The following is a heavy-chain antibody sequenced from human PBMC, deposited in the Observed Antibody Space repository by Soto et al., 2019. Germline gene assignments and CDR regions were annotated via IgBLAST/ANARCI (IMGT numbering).Heavy chain of an antibody. CDR2: INPNSGGT. D-gene: IGHD2-15*01. CDR1: GYTFTGYY. V-gene: IGHV1-2*04. CDR3: ARGPYPVTPSHSPEYYFDY. J-gene: IGHJ4*02. Sequence: QVQLVQSGAEVKKPGASVKVSCKASGYTFTGYYMHWVRQAPGQGLEWMGWINPNSGGTNYAQKFQGWVTMTRDTSISTAYMELSMLRSDDTAVDYCARGPYPVTPSHSPEYYFDYWGQGTLGTVSS.